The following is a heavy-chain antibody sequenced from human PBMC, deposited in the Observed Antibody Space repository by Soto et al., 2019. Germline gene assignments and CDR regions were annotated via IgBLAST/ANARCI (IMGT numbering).Heavy chain of an antibody. CDR2: ISVTGENS. CDR1: QFTFNVYG. CDR3: AKQHGAWPSNWLDA. J-gene: IGHJ5*02. Sequence: GGSLRLSCTASQFTFNVYGMSWVRQAPGKGLEWVSSISVTGENSLYADSVRGRFTMSRDNSKDILYLQMNSLRVDDTAMYYCAKQHGAWPSNWLDAWGQGALVTVSS. V-gene: IGHV3-23*01.